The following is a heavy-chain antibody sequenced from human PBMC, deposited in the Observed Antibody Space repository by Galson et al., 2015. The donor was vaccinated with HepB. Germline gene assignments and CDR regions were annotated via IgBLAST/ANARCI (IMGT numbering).Heavy chain of an antibody. D-gene: IGHD3/OR15-3a*01. J-gene: IGHJ4*02. V-gene: IGHV1-69*04. CDR2: IIPILGIA. Sequence: SVKVSCKASGGTFSSYAISWVRQAPGQGLEWMGRIIPILGIANYAQKFQGRVTITADKSTSTAYMELSSLRSEDTAVYYCARGPGLGYYFDYWGQGTLVTVSS. CDR3: ARGPGLGYYFDY. CDR1: GGTFSSYA.